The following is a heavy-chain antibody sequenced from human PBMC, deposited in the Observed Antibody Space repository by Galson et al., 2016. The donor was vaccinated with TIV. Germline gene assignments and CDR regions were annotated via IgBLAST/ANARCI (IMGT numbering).Heavy chain of an antibody. CDR3: ARQGGTPPWFAKYYIDV. J-gene: IGHJ6*03. CDR1: GFSFTDYW. CDR2: INSDGVTS. D-gene: IGHD3-10*01. V-gene: IGHV3-74*01. Sequence: SLRLSCAASGFSFTDYWMHWVRQVPGKGLVWVSRINSDGVTSHYADSVRGRFTISRENAKNTLSLDVNSLRVEDTAVYYSARQGGTPPWFAKYYIDVWGKGTTVTV.